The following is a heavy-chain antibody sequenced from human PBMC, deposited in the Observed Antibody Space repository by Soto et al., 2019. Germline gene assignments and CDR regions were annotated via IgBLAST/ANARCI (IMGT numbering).Heavy chain of an antibody. D-gene: IGHD3-16*02. CDR2: IIPIFGTA. Sequence: SVKVSCKASGGTFSSYSISWVRQAPGQGLEWMGGIIPIFGTANYAQKFQGRVTITADESTSTAYMELSSLRSEDTAVYYCARASDYVWGSYRYTQDDYDYWGQGTLVTVSS. J-gene: IGHJ4*02. CDR3: ARASDYVWGSYRYTQDDYDY. CDR1: GGTFSSYS. V-gene: IGHV1-69*13.